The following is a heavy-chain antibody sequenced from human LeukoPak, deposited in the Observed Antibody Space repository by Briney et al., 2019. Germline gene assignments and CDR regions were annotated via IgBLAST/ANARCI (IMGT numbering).Heavy chain of an antibody. J-gene: IGHJ6*03. CDR2: IRYDGSNK. V-gene: IGHV3-30*02. CDR3: AKVFCTNDVCPIDV. Sequence: GGSLRLSCAASGFTFSSYDMHWVRQAPGKGLEWVAFIRYDGSNKYYADSVKGRFTISRDNSKNTLYLQMNSLRAEDTAVYYCAKVFCTNDVCPIDVWGKGTTVIVSS. D-gene: IGHD2-8*01. CDR1: GFTFSSYD.